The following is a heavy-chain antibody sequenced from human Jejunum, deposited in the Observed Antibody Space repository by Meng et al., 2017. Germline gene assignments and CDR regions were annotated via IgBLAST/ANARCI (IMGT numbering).Heavy chain of an antibody. CDR2: IYQSGIT. V-gene: IGHV4-4*02. J-gene: IGHJ4*02. CDR1: GDPISSSHL. Sequence: QLQLQESGPGPVKTSETLSLPCSASGDPISSSHLWGWVRQPPGKGLEWIGGIYQSGITNYNPSLKSRVTISVDKSKNQFSLKLNSVTDADTAVYYCARHEHGLPTAASDHWGQGTLVTVSS. D-gene: IGHD2-2*01. CDR3: ARHEHGLPTAASDH.